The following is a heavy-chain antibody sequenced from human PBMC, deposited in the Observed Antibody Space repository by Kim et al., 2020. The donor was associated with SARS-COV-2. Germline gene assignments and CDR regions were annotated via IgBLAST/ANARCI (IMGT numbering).Heavy chain of an antibody. V-gene: IGHV4-30-4*01. CDR3: ARVVARAEYFQH. J-gene: IGHJ1*01. D-gene: IGHD2-15*01. Sequence: SETLSLTCTVSGGSISSGDYYWSWIRQPPGKGLEWIGYIYYSGNTYYNPSLKSRVTISVDTSMNQFSLKLSSVTAADTAVYFCARVVARAEYFQHRGQGTLVTVSS. CDR1: GGSISSGDYY. CDR2: IYYSGNT.